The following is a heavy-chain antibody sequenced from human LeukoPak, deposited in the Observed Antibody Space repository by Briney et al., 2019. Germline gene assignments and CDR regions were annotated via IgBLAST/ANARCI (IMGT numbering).Heavy chain of an antibody. J-gene: IGHJ4*02. Sequence: GSLRLFFAASGFTFTSYNMNWVRQAPGKGLEWIGEINYSGSTNYNPSLKSRVTISVDTSTSQFSLKLSSVTAADTAVYYCARRSTRYYYDSSGYYSSYFDYWGQGTLVTVSS. CDR3: ARRSTRYYYDSSGYYSSYFDY. V-gene: IGHV4-34*01. D-gene: IGHD3-22*01. CDR2: INYSGST. CDR1: GFTFTSYN.